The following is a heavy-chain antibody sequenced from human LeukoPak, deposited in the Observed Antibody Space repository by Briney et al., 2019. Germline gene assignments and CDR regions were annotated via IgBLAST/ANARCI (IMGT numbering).Heavy chain of an antibody. V-gene: IGHV1-2*02. CDR3: ARVSSGYDDFDY. CDR2: INPNSGGT. J-gene: IGHJ4*02. D-gene: IGHD5-12*01. Sequence: ASVKVSCKASGYTFTGYYMHWVRQAPGQGLEWMGWINPNSGGTSYAQKFQGRVTMTRDTSTSTVYMELSSLRSEDTAVYYCARVSSGYDDFDYWGQGTLVTVSS. CDR1: GYTFTGYY.